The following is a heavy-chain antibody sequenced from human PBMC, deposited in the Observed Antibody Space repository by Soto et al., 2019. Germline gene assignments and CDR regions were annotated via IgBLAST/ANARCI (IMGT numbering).Heavy chain of an antibody. J-gene: IGHJ6*02. CDR2: MNPNSGNT. D-gene: IGHD2-21*01. CDR1: GYTFTSYD. V-gene: IGHV1-8*01. Sequence: ASVKVSCKASGYTFTSYDINWVRQATGQGLEWMGWMNPNSGNTGYAQKFQGRVTMTRNTSISTAYMELSSLRSEDTAVYYCAAAYCGGDCYYYGMDVWGQGTTVTVSS. CDR3: AAAYCGGDCYYYGMDV.